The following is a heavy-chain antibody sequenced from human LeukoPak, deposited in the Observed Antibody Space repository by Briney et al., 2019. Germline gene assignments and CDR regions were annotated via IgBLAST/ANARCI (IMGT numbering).Heavy chain of an antibody. V-gene: IGHV3-48*01. J-gene: IGHJ4*02. CDR3: AKKVLWGSGYYNY. Sequence: GGSLRLSCAASGFTFSSYSMNWVRQAPGKGLEWGSYISGSSSTIYYADSVKGRFTISRDNGKNTLYLQMNSLRAEDTAVYYCAKKVLWGSGYYNYWGQGTLVTVSS. D-gene: IGHD3-3*01. CDR1: GFTFSSYS. CDR2: ISGSSSTI.